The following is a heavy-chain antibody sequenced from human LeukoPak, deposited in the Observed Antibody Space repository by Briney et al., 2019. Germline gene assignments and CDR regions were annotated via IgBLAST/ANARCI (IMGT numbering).Heavy chain of an antibody. J-gene: IGHJ6*03. V-gene: IGHV4-39*01. CDR3: ARHVGCSSTSCYLPSQWDYYYYMDV. CDR2: IYYSGST. D-gene: IGHD2-2*01. Sequence: SETLSLTCTVSGGSISSSSYYWGWIRQPPGKGLEWIGSIYYSGSTYYNPSLKSRVTISVDTSKNQFSLKLSSVTAADTAVYYCARHVGCSSTSCYLPSQWDYYYYMDVWGKGTTVTISS. CDR1: GGSISSSSYY.